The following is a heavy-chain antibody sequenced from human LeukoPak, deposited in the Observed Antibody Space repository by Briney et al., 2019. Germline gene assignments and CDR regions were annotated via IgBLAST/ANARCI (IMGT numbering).Heavy chain of an antibody. CDR3: AKASWVSSTDAVR. J-gene: IGHJ4*02. CDR1: GFTFSSYG. Sequence: PGRSLSLSCASSGFTFSSYGMHGVRQAPSKGREWGAVISYDGNNKYYADAVKGRFTISRGNYKNTLYGQEKRQRGEDTAIYYGAKASWVSSTDAVRWGQGTLVTVSS. D-gene: IGHD3-16*01. V-gene: IGHV3-30*18. CDR2: ISYDGNNK.